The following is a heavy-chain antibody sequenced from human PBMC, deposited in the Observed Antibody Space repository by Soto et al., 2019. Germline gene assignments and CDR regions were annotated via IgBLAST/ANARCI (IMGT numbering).Heavy chain of an antibody. D-gene: IGHD6-13*01. CDR1: GFTFSSYA. CDR2: ISGSGGST. CDR3: ARRKQQLVRRYYYYYMDV. J-gene: IGHJ6*03. Sequence: GGSLRLSCAASGFTFSSYAMSWVRQAPGKGLEWVSAISGSGGSTYYADSVKGRFTISRDNAKNSLYLQMNSLRAEDTAVYYCARRKQQLVRRYYYYYMDVWGKGTTVTVSS. V-gene: IGHV3-23*01.